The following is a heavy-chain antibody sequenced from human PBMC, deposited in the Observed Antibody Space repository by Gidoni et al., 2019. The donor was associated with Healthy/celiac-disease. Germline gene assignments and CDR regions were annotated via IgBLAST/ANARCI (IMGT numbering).Heavy chain of an antibody. CDR2: IIPSLGIA. D-gene: IGHD3-9*01. CDR3: ARDRKFYDMLTGYYIYYYGMDV. J-gene: IGHJ6*02. Sequence: QVQLVQSGAEVKKPGSSVKVSCKASGGPFSSYAISWVRQAPGQGLEWMGRIIPSLGIAKDAQKFQGRGTITADKSTSTAYMELSSRRSEDTAVYYCARDRKFYDMLTGYYIYYYGMDVWGQGTTVTVSS. CDR1: GGPFSSYA. V-gene: IGHV1-69*04.